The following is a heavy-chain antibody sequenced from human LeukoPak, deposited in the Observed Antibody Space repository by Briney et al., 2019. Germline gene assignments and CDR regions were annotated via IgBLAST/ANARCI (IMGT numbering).Heavy chain of an antibody. J-gene: IGHJ4*02. Sequence: GGSLRLSCAASGFTFSSYSMNWVRQAPGKGLEWASSISSSSSYIYYADSVKGRFTISRDNAKNSLYLQMNSLRAEDTAVYYCARVRARGYGDYALDYWGQGTLVTVSS. D-gene: IGHD4-17*01. CDR2: ISSSSSYI. CDR3: ARVRARGYGDYALDY. CDR1: GFTFSSYS. V-gene: IGHV3-21*01.